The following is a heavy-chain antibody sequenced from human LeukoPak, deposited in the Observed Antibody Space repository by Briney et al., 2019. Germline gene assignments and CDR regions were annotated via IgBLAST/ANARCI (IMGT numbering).Heavy chain of an antibody. J-gene: IGHJ4*02. CDR2: ISGGGGST. CDR1: GFTFTSYS. Sequence: GGSLRLSCAASGFTFTSYSMNWVRQAPGKGLEWVSTISGGGGSTYYADSVKGRFTISRDNSKNTLFLQVNSLRAEDTAVYYCAKGGKWDVTPFDYWGQGTLVTVSS. V-gene: IGHV3-23*01. D-gene: IGHD1-26*01. CDR3: AKGGKWDVTPFDY.